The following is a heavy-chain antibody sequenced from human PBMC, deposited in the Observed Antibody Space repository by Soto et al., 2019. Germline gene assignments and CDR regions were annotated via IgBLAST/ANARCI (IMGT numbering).Heavy chain of an antibody. Sequence: GGSLRLSCAASGFTFSDYWMSWVRQAPGKGLEWVANIKQDGSEKYYVDSVKGRFTISRDNAKNSLFLQMNSPRAEDTAVYYCARGFSASWLWGQGTPVTVSS. CDR3: ARGFSASWL. D-gene: IGHD2-2*01. J-gene: IGHJ4*02. CDR1: GFTFSDYW. CDR2: IKQDGSEK. V-gene: IGHV3-7*05.